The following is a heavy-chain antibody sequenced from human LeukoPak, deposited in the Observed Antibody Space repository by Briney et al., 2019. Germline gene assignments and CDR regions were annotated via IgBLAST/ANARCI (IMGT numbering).Heavy chain of an antibody. CDR1: GGSISSGGYY. D-gene: IGHD2-2*01. J-gene: IGHJ3*02. CDR2: IYYSGST. CDR3: ARFPGYCSSTSCYFDAFDI. V-gene: IGHV4-31*03. Sequence: KSSETLSLTCTVSGGSISSGGYYWSWIRQHPGKGLEWIGYIYYSGSTYYNPSLKSRVTISVDTSKNQFSLKLSSVTAADTAVYYCARFPGYCSSTSCYFDAFDIWGQGTMVTVSS.